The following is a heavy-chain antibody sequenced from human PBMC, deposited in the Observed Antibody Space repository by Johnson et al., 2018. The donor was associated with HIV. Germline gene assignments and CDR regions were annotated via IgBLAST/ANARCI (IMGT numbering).Heavy chain of an antibody. CDR2: ISYDGSNK. J-gene: IGHJ3*02. CDR1: GFTFSSYA. D-gene: IGHD1-1*01. Sequence: QVLLVESGGGVVQPGRSLRLSCAASGFTFSSYAMHWVRQAPGKGLEWVAVISYDGSNKYYADSVKGRFTISRDNSKNTLYLQMNSLRAEDTAVYYCASRYTVEAFDIWGQGTMVTVSS. CDR3: ASRYTVEAFDI. V-gene: IGHV3-30*04.